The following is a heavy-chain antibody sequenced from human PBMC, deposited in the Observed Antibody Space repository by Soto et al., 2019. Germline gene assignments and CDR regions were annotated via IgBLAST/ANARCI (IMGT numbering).Heavy chain of an antibody. CDR2: IGVSHSHI. D-gene: IGHD6-13*01. V-gene: IGHV3-21*01. J-gene: IGHJ5*02. CDR3: ARDRYSSSWSRWFDP. Sequence: KGLEWVSAIGVSHSHIYYADSVKGRFTISRDNAKNSLYLQMNSLRAEDTAVYYCARDRYSSSWSRWFDPWGQGTLVTVSS.